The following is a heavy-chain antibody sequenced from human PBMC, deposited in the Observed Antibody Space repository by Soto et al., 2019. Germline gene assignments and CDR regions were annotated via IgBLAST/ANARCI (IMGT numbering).Heavy chain of an antibody. CDR3: AKAPHPRAPASG. V-gene: IGHV3-74*01. D-gene: IGHD1-26*01. CDR2: INTDGSRT. Sequence: PGGCLRLSCAASGFTFNNYWMHWVRQAPGKGLVWVSRINTDGSRTNYADSVKGRFTISRDNSKNTLYLQMNSLRAEDTAVYYCAKAPHPRAPASGWGQRTQVTGSS. CDR1: GFTFNNYW. J-gene: IGHJ4*02.